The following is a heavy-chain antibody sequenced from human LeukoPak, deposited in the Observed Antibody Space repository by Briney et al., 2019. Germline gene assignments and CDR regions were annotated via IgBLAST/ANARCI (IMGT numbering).Heavy chain of an antibody. Sequence: GGSLRLSCAASGFTFSSYSMNWVRQAPGKGLEWVSSISSSSSYIYYADSVKGRFTISRDNAKNSLYLQMNSLRAEDTAVYYCAKDKERYSSGWRPFDYWGQGTLVTVSS. CDR1: GFTFSSYS. CDR2: ISSSSSYI. V-gene: IGHV3-21*01. D-gene: IGHD6-19*01. J-gene: IGHJ4*02. CDR3: AKDKERYSSGWRPFDY.